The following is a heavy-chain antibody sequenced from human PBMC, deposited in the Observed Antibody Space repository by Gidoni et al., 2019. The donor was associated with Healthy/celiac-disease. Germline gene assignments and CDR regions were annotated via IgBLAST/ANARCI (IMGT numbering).Heavy chain of an antibody. CDR2: KKQDGREK. CDR1: GFTFRSYW. Sequence: EVQLVESGGGLVQPGGSLRLSCAASGFTFRSYWLIWVSQAQGKGREWVANKKQDGREKYYVDSVKGRFTISRENAKNSLYLQMNSLRAEDTAVYYCARDWEYSWVVVARRTDYYGMDVWGQGTTVTVSS. D-gene: IGHD6-6*01. V-gene: IGHV3-7*03. CDR3: ARDWEYSWVVVARRTDYYGMDV. J-gene: IGHJ6*02.